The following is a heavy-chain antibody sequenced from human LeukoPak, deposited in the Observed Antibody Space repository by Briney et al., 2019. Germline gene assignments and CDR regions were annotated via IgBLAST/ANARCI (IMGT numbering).Heavy chain of an antibody. Sequence: ASVKVSCKASGYTFTSYDINGVRQAAGQGLEWMGWMNPNSGNTVYAQKFQDRVTMTRNTSISTAYMELSSLRSEDTAVYYCARVCGGDCYSTAFDIWGQGTMVTVSS. CDR3: ARVCGGDCYSTAFDI. CDR2: MNPNSGNT. CDR1: GYTFTSYD. J-gene: IGHJ3*02. D-gene: IGHD2-21*02. V-gene: IGHV1-8*01.